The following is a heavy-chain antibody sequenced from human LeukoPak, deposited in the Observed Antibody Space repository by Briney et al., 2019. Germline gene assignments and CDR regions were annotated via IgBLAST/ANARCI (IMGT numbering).Heavy chain of an antibody. Sequence: PSETLSLTCTVSGGPISRHYWSWIRQPAGKGLEWIGRIYSSGSTFYNTSLKRRVTIPVDTSKNQFSLKLGSVTGADTAVYYCTRDRYSEGPPYYFDSWGQGTLVTVSS. D-gene: IGHD5-18*01. CDR3: TRDRYSEGPPYYFDS. J-gene: IGHJ4*02. V-gene: IGHV4-4*07. CDR2: IYSSGST. CDR1: GGPISRHY.